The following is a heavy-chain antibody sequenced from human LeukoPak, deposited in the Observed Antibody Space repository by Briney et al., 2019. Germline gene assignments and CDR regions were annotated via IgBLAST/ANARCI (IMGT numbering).Heavy chain of an antibody. Sequence: SVKVSCKASGGTFSSYAISWVRQAPGQGLEWRGGIIPIFGTANYAQKFQGRVTITADKSTSTAYMELSSLRSEDTAVYYCARDLVGATRRNYYFDYWGQGTLVTVSS. J-gene: IGHJ4*02. D-gene: IGHD1-26*01. CDR2: IIPIFGTA. V-gene: IGHV1-69*06. CDR1: GGTFSSYA. CDR3: ARDLVGATRRNYYFDY.